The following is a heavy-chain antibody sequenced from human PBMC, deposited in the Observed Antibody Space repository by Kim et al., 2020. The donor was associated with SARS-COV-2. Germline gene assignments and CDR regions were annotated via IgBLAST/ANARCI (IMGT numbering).Heavy chain of an antibody. D-gene: IGHD3-22*01. V-gene: IGHV1-18*04. J-gene: IGHJ4*02. CDR1: GYTFTDYG. CDR3: ARAYYYDSSGYYPIDY. Sequence: ASVKVSCKASGYTFTDYGISWVRQAPGQGLEWMGWISVYNGNTKYAQKLQGRVTMTTDTSTSTAYMELRSLRSDDTAVYYCARAYYYDSSGYYPIDYWGQGTLVTVSS. CDR2: ISVYNGNT.